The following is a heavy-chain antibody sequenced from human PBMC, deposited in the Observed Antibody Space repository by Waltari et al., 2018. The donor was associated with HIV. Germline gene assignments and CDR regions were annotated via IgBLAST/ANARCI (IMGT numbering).Heavy chain of an antibody. CDR2: IIRSSSSI. Sequence: EVQLVESGGGLVQPGGSLRLSCAASGFPFSNYTMNWVRQDPGKGLEWVSYIIRSSSSIFYADSVKGRFTISRDNAKNSLYLQMNSLRVEDTAVYYCARDINGGWGYWGQGTLVTVAS. CDR1: GFPFSNYT. J-gene: IGHJ4*02. CDR3: ARDINGGWGY. D-gene: IGHD7-27*01. V-gene: IGHV3-48*01.